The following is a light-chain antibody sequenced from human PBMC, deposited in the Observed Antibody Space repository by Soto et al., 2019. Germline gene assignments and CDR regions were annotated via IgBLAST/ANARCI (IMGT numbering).Light chain of an antibody. Sequence: QSVLTQPASVSGSPGQSITISCTGTSSDVGGYNYVSWYQHHPGKAPKLIIYEVSNRPSGVSNRFSGSKSGNTASLTISGLQADDEADYYCSSYTSSSTVVFGPGTKVTV. J-gene: IGLJ1*01. CDR1: SSDVGGYNY. V-gene: IGLV2-14*01. CDR2: EVS. CDR3: SSYTSSSTVV.